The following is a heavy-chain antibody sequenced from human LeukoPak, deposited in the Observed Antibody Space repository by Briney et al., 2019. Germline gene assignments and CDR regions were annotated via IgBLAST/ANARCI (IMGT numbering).Heavy chain of an antibody. J-gene: IGHJ6*04. CDR1: GYTFTSYY. CDR2: INPSGGST. D-gene: IGHD2-2*01. V-gene: IGHV1-46*01. CDR3: ARAIGCSSTSCPYTYYYYGMDV. Sequence: GASVKVSCKASGYTFTSYYMHWVRQAPGQGLEWMGIINPSGGSTSYAQKFQGRVTMTRDTSTSTVYTELSSLRSEDTAVYYCARAIGCSSTSCPYTYYYYGMDVWGKGTTVTVSS.